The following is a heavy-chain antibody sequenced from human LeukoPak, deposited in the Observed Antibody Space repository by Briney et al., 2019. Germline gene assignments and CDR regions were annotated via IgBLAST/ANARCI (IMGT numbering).Heavy chain of an antibody. CDR1: GFTFSSYA. J-gene: IGHJ3*02. CDR2: IRYDGSNK. D-gene: IGHD3-22*01. Sequence: PGGSLRLSCAASGFTFSSYAMHWVRQAPGKGLEWVAFIRYDGSNKYYADSVKGRFTISRDNAKNSLYLQMNSLRAEDTAVYYCAREDYYYDSSGYDIWGQGTMVTVSS. CDR3: AREDYYYDSSGYDI. V-gene: IGHV3-30*02.